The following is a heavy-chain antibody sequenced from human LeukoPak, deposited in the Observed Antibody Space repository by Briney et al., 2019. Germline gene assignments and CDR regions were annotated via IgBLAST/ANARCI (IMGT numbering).Heavy chain of an antibody. CDR1: GFTFSSYS. D-gene: IGHD1-26*01. CDR3: AVGRDLRAFDI. Sequence: GGSLRLSCAASGFTFSSYSMNRVRQAPGKGLEWVSSISSSSSYIYYADSVKGRFTISRDNAKNSLYLQMNSLRAEDTAVYYCAVGRDLRAFDIWGQGTMVTVSS. V-gene: IGHV3-21*01. CDR2: ISSSSSYI. J-gene: IGHJ3*02.